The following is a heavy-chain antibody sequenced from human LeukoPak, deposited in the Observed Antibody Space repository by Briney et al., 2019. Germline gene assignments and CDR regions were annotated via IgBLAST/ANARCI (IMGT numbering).Heavy chain of an antibody. CDR1: AFTFNDYA. J-gene: IGHJ6*01. CDR2: ISWNSGSI. V-gene: IGHV3-9*01. CDR3: GVWGCGVVLLFVF. D-gene: IGHD3-16*01. Sequence: GGSLRLSCAASAFTFNDYAMHWVRQAPGKGLEWISGISWNSGSIGYADSVKGRFTISRDNATNSLYLQMNSLNAEDTALFLCGVWGCGVVLLFVFWG.